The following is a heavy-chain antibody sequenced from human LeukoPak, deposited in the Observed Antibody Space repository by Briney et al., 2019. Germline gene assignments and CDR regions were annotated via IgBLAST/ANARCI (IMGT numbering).Heavy chain of an antibody. J-gene: IGHJ4*03. Sequence: GASVKVSCTASGYTFTSYGISWVRQAPGQGLEWMGWISAYNGNTNYAQKLQGRVTMTTDTSTSTAYMELRSLRSDDTAVYYCARATYYYDSSGYDHPGYFYSFGEGNLVSVSS. CDR1: GYTFTSYG. CDR2: ISAYNGNT. CDR3: ARATYYYDSSGYDHPGYFYS. V-gene: IGHV1-18*01. D-gene: IGHD3-22*01.